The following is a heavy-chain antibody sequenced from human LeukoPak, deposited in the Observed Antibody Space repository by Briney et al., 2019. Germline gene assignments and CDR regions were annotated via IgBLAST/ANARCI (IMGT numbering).Heavy chain of an antibody. D-gene: IGHD3-22*01. CDR3: AKDGDYYDTNWFDP. J-gene: IGHJ5*02. V-gene: IGHV3-23*01. CDR2: ISGSGGST. Sequence: PGGSLRLSCAASGFTFSSYGMSWVRQAPGKGLEWVSAISGSGGSTYYADSVKGRFTISRDISKNTLYLQMTSLRAEDTAVYYCAKDGDYYDTNWFDPWGQGILVTVSS. CDR1: GFTFSSYG.